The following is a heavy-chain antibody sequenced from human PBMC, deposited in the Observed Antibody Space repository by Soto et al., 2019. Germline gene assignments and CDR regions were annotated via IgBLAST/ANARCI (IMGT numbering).Heavy chain of an antibody. J-gene: IGHJ6*01. Sequence: PGGSLRLSCAASGFSFSHYSMIWVRQAPGKGLEWLSYISSESGTIYYAESVKGRFTVSRDNAKNSLSLQMNNLRPDDTALYYCAKAQRMVYAVAYFYYYALDVWGQGTTVTVSS. D-gene: IGHD2-8*01. V-gene: IGHV3-48*01. CDR1: GFSFSHYS. CDR3: AKAQRMVYAVAYFYYYALDV. CDR2: ISSESGTI.